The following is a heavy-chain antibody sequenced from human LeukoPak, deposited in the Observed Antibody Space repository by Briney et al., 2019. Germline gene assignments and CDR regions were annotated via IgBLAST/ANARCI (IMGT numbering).Heavy chain of an antibody. D-gene: IGHD6-13*01. CDR1: GGSISSYY. V-gene: IGHV4-59*01. Sequence: SETLSLTCTVSGGSISSYYWSWIRQPPGKGLEWIGYIYYSGSTNYNPSLKSRVTISVDTSKNQFSLKLSSVTAADTAVYYCARVRAPARMTYYYYYGMDVWGQGTTVTLSS. CDR3: ARVRAPARMTYYYYYGMDV. J-gene: IGHJ6*02. CDR2: IYYSGST.